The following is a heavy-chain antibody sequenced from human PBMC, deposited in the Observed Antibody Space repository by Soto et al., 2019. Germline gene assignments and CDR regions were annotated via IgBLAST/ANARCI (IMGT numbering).Heavy chain of an antibody. CDR2: IIPIFGTA. CDR1: GGTFSSYA. D-gene: IGHD6-19*01. Sequence: GASVKVSCKASGGTFSSYAISWVRQAPGQGLEWMGGIIPIFGTANYAQKFQGRVTITADESTSTAYMELSSPRSEDTAVYYCAREIAVAAYYYYGMDVWGQGTTVTVSS. V-gene: IGHV1-69*13. J-gene: IGHJ6*02. CDR3: AREIAVAAYYYYGMDV.